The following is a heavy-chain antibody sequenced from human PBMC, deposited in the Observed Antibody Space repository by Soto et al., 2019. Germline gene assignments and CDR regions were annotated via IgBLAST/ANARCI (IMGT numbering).Heavy chain of an antibody. J-gene: IGHJ4*02. V-gene: IGHV1-69*01. Sequence: QVQLVQSGAEVKKPGSSVKVCCKASGGTFSSYAISWVRQAPGQGLEWMGGIIPIFGTANYAQKFQGRVTITADESTSTAYMELSSLRSEDTAVYYCAREHWYCSSTSCYATHFDYWGQGTLVTVSS. CDR3: AREHWYCSSTSCYATHFDY. CDR2: IIPIFGTA. CDR1: GGTFSSYA. D-gene: IGHD2-2*01.